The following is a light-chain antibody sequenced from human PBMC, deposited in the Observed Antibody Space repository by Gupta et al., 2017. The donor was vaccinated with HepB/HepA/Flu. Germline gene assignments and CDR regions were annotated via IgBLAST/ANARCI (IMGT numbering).Light chain of an antibody. CDR1: QSILRY. V-gene: IGKV1-39*01. CDR3: QQTYSVPPT. J-gene: IGKJ3*01. CDR2: TAS. Sequence: DIQMTKSPSSLSASVGDRVTITCRSSQSILRYLNWFQKKPGKAPNLLIYTASSLQSGVPSRFSGGGSGTDFTLNISSLQPEDFATYYCQQTYSVPPTFGPGTKVDVK.